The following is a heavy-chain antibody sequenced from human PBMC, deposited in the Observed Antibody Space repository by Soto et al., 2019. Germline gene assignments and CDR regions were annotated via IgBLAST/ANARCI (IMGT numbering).Heavy chain of an antibody. Sequence: GASVKVSCKASGYTFTGYYMHWVRQAPGQGLEWMGWINPNSGGTNYAQKFQGRVTMTRDTSISTAYMELSRLRSDDTAVYYCARSRGSGYHNWFDPWGQGTLVTVSS. CDR1: GYTFTGYY. CDR3: ARSRGSGYHNWFDP. D-gene: IGHD3-22*01. CDR2: INPNSGGT. J-gene: IGHJ5*02. V-gene: IGHV1-2*02.